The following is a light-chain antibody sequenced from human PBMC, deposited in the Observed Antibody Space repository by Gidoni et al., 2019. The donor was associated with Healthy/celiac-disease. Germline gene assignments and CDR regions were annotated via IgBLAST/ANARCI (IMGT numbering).Light chain of an antibody. CDR3: QQYYSTPFT. V-gene: IGKV4-1*01. CDR1: QSVLYSSNNKNY. Sequence: DIVMTQSPDSLAVSLGERATNNCKSSQSVLYSSNNKNYLAWYQQKPGQPPKLLFYWASTRESGFPDRFSGSGSGTDFTLTISSLQAEDVAVYYCQQYYSTPFTFGPGTKVAIK. CDR2: WAS. J-gene: IGKJ3*01.